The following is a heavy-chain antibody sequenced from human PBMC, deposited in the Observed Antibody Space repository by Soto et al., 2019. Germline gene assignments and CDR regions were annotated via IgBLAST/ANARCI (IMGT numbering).Heavy chain of an antibody. CDR1: GYTFTGYY. CDR3: AGDATIYGDPSFYMDV. Sequence: ASVKVSCKASGYTFTGYYMHWVRQAPGQGLEWMGWINPNSGGTNYAQKFQGWVTMTRDTSISTAYMELSRLRSDDTAVYYCAGDATIYGDPSFYMDVWGKGTTVTVSS. V-gene: IGHV1-2*04. J-gene: IGHJ6*03. D-gene: IGHD4-17*01. CDR2: INPNSGGT.